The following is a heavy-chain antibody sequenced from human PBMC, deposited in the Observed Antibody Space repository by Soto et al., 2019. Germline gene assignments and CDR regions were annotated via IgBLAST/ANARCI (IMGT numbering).Heavy chain of an antibody. V-gene: IGHV1-2*02. D-gene: IGHD2-15*01. CDR3: ARAPLSVVVVAALYCFYS. CDR1: GYTFTGYY. Sequence: ASVKVSCKASGYTFTGYYMHWVRPAPGQELEWMGWINPNSGGTNYAQKFRGRVTMTRDTSISTAYMELSRLRSDDTAVYYCARAPLSVVVVAALYCFYSWGQGTLGTIAS. CDR2: INPNSGGT. J-gene: IGHJ4*02.